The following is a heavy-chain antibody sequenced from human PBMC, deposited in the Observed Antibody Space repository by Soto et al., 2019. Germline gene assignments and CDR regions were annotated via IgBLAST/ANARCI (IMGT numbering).Heavy chain of an antibody. V-gene: IGHV1-2*02. CDR2: INPNSGGT. CDR3: ARSRAARGSGSYYNP. Sequence: GASVKVSCKASGYTFTGYYMHWVRQAPGQGLEWMGWINPNSGGTNYAQKFQGRVTMTRDTSISTAYMELSRLRSDDTAVYYCARSRAARGSGSYYNPWGQGTLVTVS. D-gene: IGHD3-10*01. CDR1: GYTFTGYY. J-gene: IGHJ4*02.